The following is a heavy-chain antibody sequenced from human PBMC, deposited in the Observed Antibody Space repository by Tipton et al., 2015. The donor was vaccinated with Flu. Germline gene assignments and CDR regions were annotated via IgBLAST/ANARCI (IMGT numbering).Heavy chain of an antibody. D-gene: IGHD4/OR15-4a*01. CDR3: ARGAPRVLTASDAFDI. CDR1: EYTFTGYY. J-gene: IGHJ3*02. V-gene: IGHV1-2*02. Sequence: QVQLVQSGAEVKKPGASVKVSCEASEYTFTGYYLHWVRQAPGQGLEWMGWINPNSGATKYAQKIQGRVTLTRDTSINTAYMELNSLTSDDTAVYFCARGAPRVLTASDAFDIWGQGTMVTVSS. CDR2: INPNSGAT.